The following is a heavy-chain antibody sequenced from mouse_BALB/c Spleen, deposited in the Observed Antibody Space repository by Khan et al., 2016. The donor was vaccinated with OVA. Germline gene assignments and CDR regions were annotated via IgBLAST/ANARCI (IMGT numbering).Heavy chain of an antibody. CDR3: ARHRFTSPAAWFAY. D-gene: IGHD1-1*01. CDR2: ISNGGSYT. Sequence: EVKLVESGGDLVKPGGSLKLSCEASGFTFSSYGMSWVRQTPDKRLEWVATISNGGSYTYYPDSVKGRLTISRDNAKNNLYLQMSSLKSEDTAMYYCARHRFTSPAAWFAYWGQGTLVTVSA. V-gene: IGHV5-6*01. J-gene: IGHJ3*01. CDR1: GFTFSSYG.